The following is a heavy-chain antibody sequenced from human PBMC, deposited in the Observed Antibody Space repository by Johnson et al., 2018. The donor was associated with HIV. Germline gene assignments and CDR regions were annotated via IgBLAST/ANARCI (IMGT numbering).Heavy chain of an antibody. J-gene: IGHJ3*02. CDR2: ISGSGGST. D-gene: IGHD3-10*01. CDR3: AKDPGWFGEPGDAFDI. V-gene: IGHV3-23*04. Sequence: VQLVESGGGLVQPGGSLRLSCAASGFTFSSYAMSWVRQAPGKGLEWVSAISGSGGSTYYADCVKGRFTISRDNSKNTLDMEMNSLRAEDTAVYYCAKDPGWFGEPGDAFDIWGQGTMVTVSS. CDR1: GFTFSSYA.